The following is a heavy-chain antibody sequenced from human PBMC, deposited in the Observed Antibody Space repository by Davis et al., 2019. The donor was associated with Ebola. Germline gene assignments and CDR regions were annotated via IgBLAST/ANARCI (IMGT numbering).Heavy chain of an antibody. J-gene: IGHJ3*02. CDR2: INPNSGGT. D-gene: IGHD6-13*01. Sequence: ASVKVSCKASGYTFTGYYMHWVRQAPGQGLEWMGWINPNSGGTNYAQKFQGWVTMTRDTSISTAYMELSRLRSDDTAVYYCARDCRSSSCLEGAFDIWGQGTMVTVSS. V-gene: IGHV1-2*04. CDR1: GYTFTGYY. CDR3: ARDCRSSSCLEGAFDI.